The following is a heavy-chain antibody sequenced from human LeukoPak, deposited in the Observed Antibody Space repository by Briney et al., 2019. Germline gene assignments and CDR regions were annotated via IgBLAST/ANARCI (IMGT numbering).Heavy chain of an antibody. CDR2: MNPNSGNT. J-gene: IGHJ6*03. D-gene: IGHD5-12*01. CDR3: ARGKIGEVATIFRYYYYTDV. V-gene: IGHV1-8*03. Sequence: GASVKVSCKASGYTFTSYDINWVRQATGQGLEWMGWMNPNSGNTGYAQKFQGRVTITRNTSISTAYMELSSLRSEDTAVYYCARGKIGEVATIFRYYYYTDVWGKGTTVTVSS. CDR1: GYTFTSYD.